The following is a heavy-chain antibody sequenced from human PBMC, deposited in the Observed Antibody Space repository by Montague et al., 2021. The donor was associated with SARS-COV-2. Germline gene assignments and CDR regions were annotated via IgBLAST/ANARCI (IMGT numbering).Heavy chain of an antibody. Sequence: SETLSLTCTVSGDSINTYYWTWIRQPPGKGLEWIGYIYYSGSTYXNPSLKSRVTLSVDTSKNHFSLKLNSVTAADTAVYYCARVDPQRYYGMDVWGQGTTVTVSS. CDR3: ARVDPQRYYGMDV. V-gene: IGHV4-59*08. D-gene: IGHD2-2*01. J-gene: IGHJ6*02. CDR1: GDSINTYY. CDR2: IYYSGST.